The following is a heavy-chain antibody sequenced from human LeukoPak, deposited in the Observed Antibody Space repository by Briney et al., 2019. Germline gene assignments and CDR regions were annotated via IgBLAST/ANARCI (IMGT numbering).Heavy chain of an antibody. CDR2: ISWNSGSI. CDR3: AKDIGHDYTSSYYYYMDV. V-gene: IGHV3-9*03. CDR1: GFTFDDYA. D-gene: IGHD4-11*01. J-gene: IGHJ6*03. Sequence: GGSLRLSCAASGFTFDDYAMHWVRQAPGKGLEWVSGISWNSGSIGYADSVKGRFTISRDNAKNSLYLQMNSLRAEDMALYYCAKDIGHDYTSSYYYYMDVWGKGTTVTVSS.